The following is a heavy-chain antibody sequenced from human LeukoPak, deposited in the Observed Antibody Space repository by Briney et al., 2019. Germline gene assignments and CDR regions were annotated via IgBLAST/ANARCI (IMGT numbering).Heavy chain of an antibody. D-gene: IGHD1-26*01. Sequence: GGSLRLSCAASGFTVSSNYMNWVRQAPGKGLEWVSIIYGGGSTNYADSVKGRFTISRDNSKNTLYLQMNSLRAEDTAVYYCARDVSGSYLAYWGQGTLVTVSS. CDR3: ARDVSGSYLAY. V-gene: IGHV3-53*01. J-gene: IGHJ4*02. CDR1: GFTVSSNY. CDR2: IYGGGST.